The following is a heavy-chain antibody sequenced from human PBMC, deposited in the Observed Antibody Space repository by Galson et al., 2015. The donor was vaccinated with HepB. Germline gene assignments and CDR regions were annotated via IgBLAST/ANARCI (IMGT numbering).Heavy chain of an antibody. CDR1: GGTFSSYA. Sequence: SVKVSCKASGGTFSSYAISWVRQAPGQGLEWMGGIIPIFGTANYAQKFQGRVTITADESTSTAYMELSSLRSEDTAVYYCASRNYYDSSGPGAHDAFDIWGQGTMVTVSS. J-gene: IGHJ3*02. V-gene: IGHV1-69*13. D-gene: IGHD3-22*01. CDR3: ASRNYYDSSGPGAHDAFDI. CDR2: IIPIFGTA.